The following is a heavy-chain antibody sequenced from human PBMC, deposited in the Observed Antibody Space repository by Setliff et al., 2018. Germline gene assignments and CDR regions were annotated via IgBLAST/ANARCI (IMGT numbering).Heavy chain of an antibody. V-gene: IGHV3-33*01. J-gene: IGHJ6*03. CDR2: VWYDGSNK. D-gene: IGHD3-22*01. Sequence: GGSLRLSCVASGFTFSSFGMHWVRQAPGKGLEWVAAVWYDGSNKDSADSVKGRFTISRDNSKNTLYLQVNSLRAEDTAVYYCATNPPKGPSGGYYYDDPYYYYMDVWGKGTTVTVSS. CDR3: ATNPPKGPSGGYYYDDPYYYYMDV. CDR1: GFTFSSFG.